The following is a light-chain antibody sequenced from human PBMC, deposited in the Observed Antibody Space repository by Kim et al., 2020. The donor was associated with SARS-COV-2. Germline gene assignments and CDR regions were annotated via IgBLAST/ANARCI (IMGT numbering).Light chain of an antibody. CDR3: NSRGSNDNVV. V-gene: IGLV3-19*01. CDR1: SLRSYY. CDR2: GKN. J-gene: IGLJ2*01. Sequence: SSELTQDPAVSVALGQTVRITCQGDSLRSYYATWYQQKSGQAPIVVIYGKNNRPSGIPDRFSGSSSGNTASLTITGTQAGDEADYYCNSRGSNDNVVFGGGTQLTVL.